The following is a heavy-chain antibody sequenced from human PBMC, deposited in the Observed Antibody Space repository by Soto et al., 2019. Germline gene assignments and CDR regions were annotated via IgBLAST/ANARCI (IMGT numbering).Heavy chain of an antibody. CDR3: ARFVFHSSAYYHFDY. CDR1: GFTFSSYA. CDR2: VSGRGDST. J-gene: IGHJ4*02. V-gene: IGHV3-23*01. D-gene: IGHD3-22*01. Sequence: GGSLRLSCAASGFTFSSYAMSWVRQAPGKGLEWVSAVSGRGDSTYYADSVKGRFTISRDNSKNTLYLQMNSLRAEDTAVFYCARFVFHSSAYYHFDYWGQGTLVTVSS.